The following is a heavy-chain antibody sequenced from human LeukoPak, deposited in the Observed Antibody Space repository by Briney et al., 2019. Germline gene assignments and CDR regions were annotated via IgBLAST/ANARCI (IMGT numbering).Heavy chain of an antibody. V-gene: IGHV3-23*01. Sequence: GESLKISCAASGFTFSSYAMSWVRQAPGKGLEWVSAISGSGGSTYYADSVKGRFTISRDNSKNTLYLQMNSLRAEDTAVYYCAKDRRLSFFLRRRYCMDVWGQGTTVTVSS. CDR3: AKDRRLSFFLRRRYCMDV. J-gene: IGHJ6*02. D-gene: IGHD3-16*01. CDR2: ISGSGGST. CDR1: GFTFSSYA.